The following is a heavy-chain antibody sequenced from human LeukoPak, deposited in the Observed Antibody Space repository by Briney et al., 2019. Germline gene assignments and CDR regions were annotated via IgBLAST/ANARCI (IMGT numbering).Heavy chain of an antibody. J-gene: IGHJ3*02. D-gene: IGHD5-18*01. CDR3: ATPKDTAMTSGAFDI. CDR2: IYPGDSDT. CDR1: GYSFTSYW. Sequence: GESLKISCKGSGYSFTSYWIGWVRQMPGKGLEWMGIIYPGDSDTRYSPSFQGQVTISADKSISTAYLQWSSLKASDTAMYYCATPKDTAMTSGAFDIRGQGTMVTVSS. V-gene: IGHV5-51*01.